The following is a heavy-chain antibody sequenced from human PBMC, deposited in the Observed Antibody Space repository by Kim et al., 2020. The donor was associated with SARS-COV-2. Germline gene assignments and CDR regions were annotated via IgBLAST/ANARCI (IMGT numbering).Heavy chain of an antibody. Sequence: GGSLRLSCAASGFTFSNEWMSWVRQAPGKGLEWVGRIKSKTDGGTTDYAAPVKGRFTISRDDSKNTLYLQMNSLKTEDTAVYYCTTDRVYDYVWGSYRYNDYWGQGTLVTVSS. J-gene: IGHJ4*02. CDR2: IKSKTDGGTT. CDR1: GFTFSNEW. CDR3: TTDRVYDYVWGSYRYNDY. D-gene: IGHD3-16*02. V-gene: IGHV3-15*01.